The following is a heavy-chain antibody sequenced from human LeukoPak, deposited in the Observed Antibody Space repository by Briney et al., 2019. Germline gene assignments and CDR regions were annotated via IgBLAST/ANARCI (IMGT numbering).Heavy chain of an antibody. CDR3: ARVSLGPEWELPSTRYYYYYMDV. CDR1: GGTFSSYA. D-gene: IGHD1-26*01. Sequence: ASVKVSCKASGGTFSSYAISWVRQAPGQGLEWMGGIIPIFGTANYAQKFQGRVTITTDESTSTAYMELSSLRSEDTAVYYCARVSLGPEWELPSTRYYYYYMDVWGKGTTVTVSS. CDR2: IIPIFGTA. V-gene: IGHV1-69*05. J-gene: IGHJ6*03.